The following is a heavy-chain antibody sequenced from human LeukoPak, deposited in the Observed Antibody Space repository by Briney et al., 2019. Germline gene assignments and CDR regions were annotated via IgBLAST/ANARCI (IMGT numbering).Heavy chain of an antibody. D-gene: IGHD3-3*01. CDR2: INHSGSN. CDR3: ARGSNDFWSGYYTGIRWGWFDP. J-gene: IGHJ5*02. Sequence: SETLSLTCAVHGGSFSGYYWSWIRQPPGKGLEWIGEINHSGSNNYNPSLKSRVTISVDTSKNQFSLKLSSVTAADTAVYYCARGSNDFWSGYYTGIRWGWFDPWGQGTLVTVSS. CDR1: GGSFSGYY. V-gene: IGHV4-34*01.